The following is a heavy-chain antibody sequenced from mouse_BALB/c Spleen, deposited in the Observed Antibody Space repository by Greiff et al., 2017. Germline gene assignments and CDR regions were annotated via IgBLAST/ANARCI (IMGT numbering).Heavy chain of an antibody. CDR2: INPSTGYT. V-gene: IGHV1-7*01. D-gene: IGHD4-1*01. CDR3: ARWVGRFAY. Sequence: QVQLKESGAELAKPGASVKMSCKASGYTFTSYWMHWVKQRPGQGLEWIGYINPSTGYTEYNQKFKDKATLTADKSSSTAYMQLSSLTSEDSAVYYCARWVGRFAYWGQGTLVTVSA. CDR1: GYTFTSYW. J-gene: IGHJ3*01.